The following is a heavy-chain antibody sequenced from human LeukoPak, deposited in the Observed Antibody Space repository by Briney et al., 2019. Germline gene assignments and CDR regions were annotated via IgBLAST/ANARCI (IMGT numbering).Heavy chain of an antibody. Sequence: GRSLRLSCAASGFTFSSYAMHWVRQVPGTGLEWVAVISYDGSNKYYADSVKGRFTVSRDNAKNSLYLQMNSLRAEDTAVYYCARDRSGGWYDYWGQGTLVTVSS. CDR3: ARDRSGGWYDY. J-gene: IGHJ4*02. CDR2: ISYDGSNK. CDR1: GFTFSSYA. V-gene: IGHV3-30-3*01. D-gene: IGHD2-15*01.